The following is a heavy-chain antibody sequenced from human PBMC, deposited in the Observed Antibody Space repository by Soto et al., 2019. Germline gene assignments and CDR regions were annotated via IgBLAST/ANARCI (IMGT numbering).Heavy chain of an antibody. Sequence: ASVKVSCKASGYTFSSYAISWVRQAPGQGLEWMGWINAYNGNTKYAQKFQGRVTMTTDTSTSTVYMELRSLTSDDTAVYYCGRDGLAVTTGISGYWGQGTQVTVSS. V-gene: IGHV1-18*01. CDR2: INAYNGNT. CDR1: GYTFSSYA. CDR3: GRDGLAVTTGISGY. J-gene: IGHJ4*02. D-gene: IGHD4-4*01.